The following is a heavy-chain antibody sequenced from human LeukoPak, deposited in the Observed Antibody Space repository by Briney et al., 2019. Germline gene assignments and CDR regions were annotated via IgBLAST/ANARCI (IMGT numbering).Heavy chain of an antibody. CDR1: GFTFSSYA. Sequence: GGSLRLSCAASGFTFSSYAMSWVRQAPGKGLEWVSAISGSGGSTYYADSVKGRFTISRDNSKNTLYLQMNSLRAEDTAVYYCAKDEVFGVVIPHNWFDPWGQGTLVTVSS. CDR2: ISGSGGST. CDR3: AKDEVFGVVIPHNWFDP. V-gene: IGHV3-23*01. D-gene: IGHD3-3*01. J-gene: IGHJ5*02.